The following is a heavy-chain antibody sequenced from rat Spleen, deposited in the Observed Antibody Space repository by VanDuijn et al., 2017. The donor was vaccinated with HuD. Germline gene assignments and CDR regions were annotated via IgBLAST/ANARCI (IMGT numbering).Heavy chain of an antibody. J-gene: IGHJ3*01. CDR1: GYTFTSYF. V-gene: IGHV1-43*01. D-gene: IGHD1-1*01. CDR3: ARDRFDSNWFAY. Sequence: QVQLEQSGGELAKAGSSVKISCKASGYTFTSYFISWIKQTTGQGLEFIGYNNTGSGRANYNEKYKGKATLTVDKSSSTAFMQLSSLTPDDSAVYYCARDRFDSNWFAYWGQGTLVTVSS. CDR2: NNTGSGRA.